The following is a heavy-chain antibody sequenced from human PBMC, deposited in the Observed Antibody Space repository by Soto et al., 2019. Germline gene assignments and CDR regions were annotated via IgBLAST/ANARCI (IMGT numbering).Heavy chain of an antibody. CDR2: INHSGST. Sequence: QVQLQQWGAGLLKPSETLSLTCAVYGGSFSGYYWSWIRQPPGKGLEWIGEINHSGSTNYNPSLKRRVTISVDTSKNQFSLKLSSVTAADTAVYYCARGGGVGYIYWGQGTLVTVSS. V-gene: IGHV4-34*01. CDR3: ARGGGVGYIY. D-gene: IGHD5-12*01. CDR1: GGSFSGYY. J-gene: IGHJ4*02.